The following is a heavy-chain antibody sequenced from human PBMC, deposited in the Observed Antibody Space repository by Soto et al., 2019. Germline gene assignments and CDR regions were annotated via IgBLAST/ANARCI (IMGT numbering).Heavy chain of an antibody. CDR3: ASDHGGSTWFVGIYYYFGVDV. D-gene: IGHD6-13*01. V-gene: IGHV3-48*02. J-gene: IGHJ6*02. CDR1: GFTLSSYN. Sequence: EVQLVESGGGLVQPGGSLRLSCAASGFTLSSYNMNWVRQAPGKGLEWVSYISGSSDTIYYADSVKGRFTISRDNAKNSPYLQMDSLRDEETAVYYCASDHGGSTWFVGIYYYFGVDVWGQGTTVTVSS. CDR2: ISGSSDTI.